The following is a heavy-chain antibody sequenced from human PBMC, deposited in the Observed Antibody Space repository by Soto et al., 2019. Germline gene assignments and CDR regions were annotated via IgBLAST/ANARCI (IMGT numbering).Heavy chain of an antibody. CDR2: INHSGST. Sequence: LSLTCAVYGGRFSGYYWSWLRQPPGKGLEWIGEINHSGSTNYNPSLKSRVTISVDTSKNQFSLKLSSVTAADTAVYYCASLYYYDSSGVDLFDPWGQGTLVTVSS. CDR1: GGRFSGYY. CDR3: ASLYYYDSSGVDLFDP. D-gene: IGHD3-22*01. V-gene: IGHV4-34*01. J-gene: IGHJ5*02.